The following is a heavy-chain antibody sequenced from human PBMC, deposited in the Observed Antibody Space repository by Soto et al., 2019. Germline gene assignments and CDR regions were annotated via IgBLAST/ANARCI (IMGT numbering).Heavy chain of an antibody. D-gene: IGHD4-17*01. CDR1: GYTFTSYY. J-gene: IGHJ6*02. Sequence: GASVKVSCKASGYTFTSYYMHWVRQAPGQGLEWMRIINPSGGSTSYAQKFQGRVTMTRDTSTSTVYTELSSLRSEDTAVYYCARGVPHGYGDYYYYGMDVWGQGTTVTVSS. CDR2: INPSGGST. CDR3: ARGVPHGYGDYYYYGMDV. V-gene: IGHV1-46*01.